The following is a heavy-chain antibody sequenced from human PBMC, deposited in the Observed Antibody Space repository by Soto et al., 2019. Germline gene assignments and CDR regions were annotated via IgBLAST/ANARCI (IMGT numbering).Heavy chain of an antibody. Sequence: QVQLEQSGAEVKKPGASVKVSCKTSGYTFTSYGVSWVRQAPGQGLEWMAWISGSSGSTYYAQNFQGRVTVTTDTSTDIASMELRSLRSGDSAIYYCARGNYFGSGTFDYWGQGTLVTVSS. J-gene: IGHJ4*02. CDR3: ARGNYFGSGTFDY. CDR2: ISGSSGST. D-gene: IGHD3-10*01. V-gene: IGHV1-18*01. CDR1: GYTFTSYG.